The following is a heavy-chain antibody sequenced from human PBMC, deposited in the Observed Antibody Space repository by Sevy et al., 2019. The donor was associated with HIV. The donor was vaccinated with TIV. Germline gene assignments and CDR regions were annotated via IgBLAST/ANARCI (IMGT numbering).Heavy chain of an antibody. J-gene: IGHJ3*02. CDR1: GFTFDDYA. V-gene: IGHV3-9*03. D-gene: IGHD6-19*01. CDR3: VKDFSTGWTSHDAFDI. CDR2: ISWNSGWI. Sequence: GGSLRLSCAASGFTFDDYAMHWVRQIPGKGLEWVSGISWNSGWIGYADSVKGRFTISRDNAKKSLYLQMDSLRAEDLALYYCVKDFSTGWTSHDAFDIWGQGTMVTVSS.